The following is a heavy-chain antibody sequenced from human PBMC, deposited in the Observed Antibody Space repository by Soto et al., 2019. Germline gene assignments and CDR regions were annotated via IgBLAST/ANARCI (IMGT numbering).Heavy chain of an antibody. CDR3: ARLSYSGSYYDFRYYFDY. Sequence: SETLSLTCTVSGGSISSSSYYWGWIRQPPGKGLEWIGSIYYSGSTYYNPSLKSRVTISVDTSKNQFSLKLSSVTAADTAVYYCARLSYSGSYYDFRYYFDYWGQGTLVTVSS. V-gene: IGHV4-39*01. D-gene: IGHD1-26*01. J-gene: IGHJ4*02. CDR2: IYYSGST. CDR1: GGSISSSSYY.